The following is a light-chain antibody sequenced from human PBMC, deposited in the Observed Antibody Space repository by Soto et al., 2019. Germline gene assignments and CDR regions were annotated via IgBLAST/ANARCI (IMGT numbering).Light chain of an antibody. J-gene: IGKJ2*01. V-gene: IGKV3-15*01. CDR1: QSVTKN. Sequence: EVVMTESPATLSLSPGERATLSCRASQSVTKNLAWYQQRPGQVPRLPIYGPSTRATGVPARFSGSGSGTEFSLTISSLQSDDFAVYYCQQYNNWPPSYTFGQGTKLEIK. CDR3: QQYNNWPPSYT. CDR2: GPS.